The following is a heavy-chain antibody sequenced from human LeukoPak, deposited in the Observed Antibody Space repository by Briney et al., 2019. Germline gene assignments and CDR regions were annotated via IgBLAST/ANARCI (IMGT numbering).Heavy chain of an antibody. V-gene: IGHV3-7*01. CDR3: ARENIVESAWGDIDY. Sequence: GGSLRLSCAASGLTLSRYWMSWVRQAPGMGLEWLANINEDGSKKFYVDSVKGRFTISRDNAKNSLYLQMNSLRAEDTAVYYCARENIVESAWGDIDYWGQGTLVTVSS. J-gene: IGHJ4*02. CDR2: INEDGSKK. CDR1: GLTLSRYW. D-gene: IGHD1-26*01.